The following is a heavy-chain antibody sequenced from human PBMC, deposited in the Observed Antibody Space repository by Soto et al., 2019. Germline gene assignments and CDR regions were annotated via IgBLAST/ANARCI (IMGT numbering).Heavy chain of an antibody. CDR2: ISSDGSTK. J-gene: IGHJ4*02. Sequence: QVHLVESGGGVVQPGRSLRLSCGAAGFTFRRHAIHWVRQAPGKGLEWVAVISSDGSTKYYLQSVKGRFTSSRDNSKKTVFLELNSLSYEDTAIYYCARSRSGAVADSFDSWGQGTLVTVST. CDR3: ARSRSGAVADSFDS. V-gene: IGHV3-30*04. CDR1: GFTFRRHA. D-gene: IGHD3-10*01.